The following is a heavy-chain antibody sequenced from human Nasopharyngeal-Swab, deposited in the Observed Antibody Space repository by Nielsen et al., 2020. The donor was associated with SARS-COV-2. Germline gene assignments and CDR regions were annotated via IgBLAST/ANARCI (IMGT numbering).Heavy chain of an antibody. D-gene: IGHD3-22*01. V-gene: IGHV4-34*01. CDR3: AREEYFYDSSGPSYFYYGMDV. CDR2: INHSGST. Sequence: SETLSLTCAVYGGSFSDFHWSWVRQPPGKELEWIGEINHSGSTNYNPSLKSRVTISVDTSENQFYLKLDSVTAADTAVYYCAREEYFYDSSGPSYFYYGMDVWGQGTTVTV. J-gene: IGHJ6*02. CDR1: GGSFSDFH.